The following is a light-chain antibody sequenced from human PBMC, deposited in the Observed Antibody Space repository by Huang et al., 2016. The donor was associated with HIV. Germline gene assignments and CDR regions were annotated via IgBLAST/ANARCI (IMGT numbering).Light chain of an antibody. J-gene: IGKJ1*01. V-gene: IGKV3-20*01. CDR3: QQFGRSPWT. Sequence: EIVLTQSPGTLSLSPGEKATLSCRASQSVGSSYFAWDQQKPGQSPRLLIYGTSTRATGIPDRFSGSGSGTDFTLIITRLEREDFAVYYCQQFGRSPWTFGQGTKVEIK. CDR2: GTS. CDR1: QSVGSSY.